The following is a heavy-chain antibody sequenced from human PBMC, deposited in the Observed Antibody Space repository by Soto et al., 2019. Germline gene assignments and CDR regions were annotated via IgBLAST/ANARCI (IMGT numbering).Heavy chain of an antibody. CDR3: ARDPGQTDYDDSAIIRDWFDP. CDR2: INPGNGYT. V-gene: IGHV1-3*01. J-gene: IGHJ5*02. D-gene: IGHD3-16*01. CDR1: GYIFTDYS. Sequence: GASVKVSCKASGYIFTDYSIHWVRQAPGQRPEWLGWINPGNGYTKYSEQFQDRVSLTMDTSATTAYMELSSLRSGDTALYFCARDPGQTDYDDSAIIRDWFDPWGQGTLVTVSS.